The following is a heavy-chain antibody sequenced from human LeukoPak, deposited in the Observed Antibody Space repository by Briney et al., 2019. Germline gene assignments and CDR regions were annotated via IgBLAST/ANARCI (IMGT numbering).Heavy chain of an antibody. V-gene: IGHV3-30*03. Sequence: PGGSLRLSCAASGFTFSSYGMHWVRQAPGKGLEWVAVISYDGSNKYYADSVKGRFTISRDNAKNTLYLQMNSLSAEDTAVYYCSRGTSGWYGVDYWGQGTLVTVSS. D-gene: IGHD6-19*01. CDR2: ISYDGSNK. CDR3: SRGTSGWYGVDY. J-gene: IGHJ4*02. CDR1: GFTFSSYG.